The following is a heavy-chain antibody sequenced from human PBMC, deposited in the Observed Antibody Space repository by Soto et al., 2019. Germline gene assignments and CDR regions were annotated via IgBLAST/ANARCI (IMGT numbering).Heavy chain of an antibody. CDR2: IFPDDSDT. CDR1: GFSFTLYW. CDR3: ARHSIAAAGVSKHQGYRMDV. V-gene: IGHV5-51*01. J-gene: IGHJ6*02. D-gene: IGHD6-13*01. Sequence: PGESLKISCKASGFSFTLYWIAWVRQMPGKGLEWMGVIFPDDSDTRYSPSFQGQVTISADKSISTAYLQWSSLKASDTAMYYCARHSIAAAGVSKHQGYRMDVWGQGTTVTVSS.